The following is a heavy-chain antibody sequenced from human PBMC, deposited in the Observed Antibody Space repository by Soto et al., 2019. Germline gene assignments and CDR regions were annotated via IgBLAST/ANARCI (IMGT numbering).Heavy chain of an antibody. CDR3: ASGIAAAGNYYYYGMDV. D-gene: IGHD6-13*01. V-gene: IGHV1-18*01. Sequence: GASVKSSCKASGYTITSNGLSWVRQATGKGQEKMGWISAYNGNTNYAQKLQGRVTMTTDTSTSTAYMELRSLRSDDTAVYYCASGIAAAGNYYYYGMDVWGQGTTVTVSS. CDR1: GYTITSNG. J-gene: IGHJ6*02. CDR2: ISAYNGNT.